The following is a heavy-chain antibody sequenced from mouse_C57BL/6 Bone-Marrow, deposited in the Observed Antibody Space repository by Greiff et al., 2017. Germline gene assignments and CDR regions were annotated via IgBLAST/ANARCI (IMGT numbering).Heavy chain of an antibody. Sequence: QVHVKQSGAELARPGASVKLSCKASGYTFTSYGISWVKQRTGQGLEWIGEIYPRSGNTYYNEKFKGKATLTADKSSSPAYMALRSLPSEDSAVFFCARGSWDDYWGQGTTLTVSA. J-gene: IGHJ2*01. V-gene: IGHV1-81*01. CDR1: GYTFTSYG. D-gene: IGHD1-1*02. CDR3: ARGSWDDY. CDR2: IYPRSGNT.